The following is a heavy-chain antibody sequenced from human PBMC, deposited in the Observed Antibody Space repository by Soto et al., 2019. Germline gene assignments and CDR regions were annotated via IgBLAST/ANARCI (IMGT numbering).Heavy chain of an antibody. J-gene: IGHJ4*02. Sequence: EVQLVESGGGLVKPGGSLRLSCAASGFTFSNAWMNWVRQAPGKGLEWVGRIKSKTDGGTTDYAAPVKGRFTISRDDSKNTLYLQMNSLKTEDTAVYYCTTRSEYYDYVWGSYRSAAEDYWGQGTLVTVSS. CDR1: GFTFSNAW. D-gene: IGHD3-16*02. CDR3: TTRSEYYDYVWGSYRSAAEDY. CDR2: IKSKTDGGTT. V-gene: IGHV3-15*07.